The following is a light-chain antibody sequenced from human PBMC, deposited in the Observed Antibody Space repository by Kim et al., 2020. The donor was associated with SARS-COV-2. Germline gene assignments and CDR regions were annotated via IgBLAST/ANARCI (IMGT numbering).Light chain of an antibody. J-gene: IGLJ2*01. CDR1: SSDVGSYNL. V-gene: IGLV2-23*02. CDR3: CSYAGSSTLV. CDR2: EVS. Sequence: QSALTQPASVSGSPGQSITISCTGTSSDVGSYNLVSWYQQHTGKAPKLMIYEVSKRPSGVSNRFSGSKSGNTASLTISGLQAEDEADYYCCSYAGSSTLVFGGGTQLTVL.